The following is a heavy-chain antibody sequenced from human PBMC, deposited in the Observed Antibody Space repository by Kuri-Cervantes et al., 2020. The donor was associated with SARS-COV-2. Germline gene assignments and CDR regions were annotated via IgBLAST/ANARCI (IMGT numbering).Heavy chain of an antibody. CDR3: ARGSGVAGTGAFDI. CDR2: ISSSSSYI. Sequence: GGSLTLSCAASGFTFSDYYMSWVRQAPGKGLEWVSSISSSSSYIYYADPVKSRFTISRDNAKNSLYLQMNSLRAEDTAVYYCARGSGVAGTGAFDIWGQGTMVTVSS. CDR1: GFTFSDYY. D-gene: IGHD6-19*01. J-gene: IGHJ3*02. V-gene: IGHV3-21*01.